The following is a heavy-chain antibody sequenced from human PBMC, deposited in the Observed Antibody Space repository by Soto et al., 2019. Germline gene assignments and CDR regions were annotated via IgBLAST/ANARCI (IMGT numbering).Heavy chain of an antibody. CDR2: ISYDGSNK. Sequence: QVQLVESGGGVVQPGTSLRLSCAASGFPFTTYGMHWVREAPTKGLDWVAVISYDGSNKYYADSVRGQFTISRDNSKNTLYLQMNSLRPEDTALYYCVGGQYYFDFRGQGTLVTVSS. V-gene: IGHV3-30*03. CDR3: VGGQYYFDF. CDR1: GFPFTTYG. J-gene: IGHJ4*02. D-gene: IGHD3-10*01.